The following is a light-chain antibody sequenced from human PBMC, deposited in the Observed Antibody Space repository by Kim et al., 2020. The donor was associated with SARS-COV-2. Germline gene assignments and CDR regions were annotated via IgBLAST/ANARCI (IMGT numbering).Light chain of an antibody. J-gene: IGKJ4*01. CDR1: RSVTSN. V-gene: IGKV3-15*01. CDR3: QQYEEWPLN. CDR2: DSS. Sequence: SVSPGERATRFCRASRSVTSNLAWYQQKPGQPPRLLIYDSSTRPTGVPGRFSGDGSGTDFTLTISSLQSEDAALYYCQQYEEWPLNFGGGTKLEIK.